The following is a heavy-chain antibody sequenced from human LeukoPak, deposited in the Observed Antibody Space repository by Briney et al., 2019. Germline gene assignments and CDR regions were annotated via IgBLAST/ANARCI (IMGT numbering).Heavy chain of an antibody. CDR3: GRGPKAGGPHHDMDV. J-gene: IGHJ6*02. V-gene: IGHV1-69*05. CDR1: GGTFSSYA. CDR2: IIPIFGTA. Sequence: ASVKVSCKASGGTFSSYAISWARQAPGQGLEWMGGIIPIFGTANYAQKFQGRATMTTDTSTSTAYMELRSLSSDDTAVYYCGRGPKAGGPHHDMDVWGRGTTVTVSS. D-gene: IGHD2-15*01.